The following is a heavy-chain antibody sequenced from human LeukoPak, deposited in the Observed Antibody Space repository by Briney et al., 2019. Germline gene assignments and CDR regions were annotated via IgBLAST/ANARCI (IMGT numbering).Heavy chain of an antibody. CDR1: GGSISSSSYY. D-gene: IGHD4/OR15-4a*01. J-gene: IGHJ4*02. CDR2: IYYSGST. CDR3: ARHDGRGGATMGALDY. V-gene: IGHV4-39*01. Sequence: PSETLSLTCTVSGGSISSSSYYWGWIRQPPGKGLEWIGSIYYSGSTYYNPSLKSRVTISVDTSKNQFSLNLSSVTAADTAVYYCARHDGRGGATMGALDYWGQGSLVTVSS.